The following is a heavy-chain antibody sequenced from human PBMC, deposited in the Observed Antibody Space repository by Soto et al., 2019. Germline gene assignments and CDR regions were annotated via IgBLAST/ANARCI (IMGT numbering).Heavy chain of an antibody. D-gene: IGHD3-10*02. CDR1: GFTFSGDA. CDR2: ISTTSTYI. V-gene: IGHV3-21*01. J-gene: IGHJ6*02. CDR3: ARDYVMDV. Sequence: EVQLVESGGGLVKPGGSLRLSCAASGFTFSGDAMNWVRQSPGKGLEWVSSISTTSTYIYYADSVKGRFTISRDNANNSLHLQMNDLRVEDTAVYYCARDYVMDVWGQGTTVTVSS.